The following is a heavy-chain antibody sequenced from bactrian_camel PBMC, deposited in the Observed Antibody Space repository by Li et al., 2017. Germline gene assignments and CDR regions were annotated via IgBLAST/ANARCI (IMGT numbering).Heavy chain of an antibody. D-gene: IGHD6*01. Sequence: QVQLVESGGGSVQAGGSLTLSCVLSGYKRDCMGWFRQAPGKEREGVAAIYTNDGTTYYADSVKGRFIISQDNAKKTLYLQMDGLKPEDTATYYCAAVPSYGGNRCDTVLSEFNYLGQGTQVTVS. CDR1: GYKRDC. CDR3: AAVPSYGGNRCDTVLSEFNY. CDR2: IYTNDGTT. J-gene: IGHJ4*01. V-gene: IGHV3S1*01.